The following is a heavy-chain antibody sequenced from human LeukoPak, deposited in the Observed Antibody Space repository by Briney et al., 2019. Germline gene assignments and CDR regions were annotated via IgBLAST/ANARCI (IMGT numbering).Heavy chain of an antibody. CDR3: ARERVRFLEWSPYHYYMDV. Sequence: DSVQVSCKVSRHTLTELSMHWERQADGKGIEWMGGFHPEDGETIYAQKFQGRVTITADKSTSTAYMELSSLRSEDTAVYYCARERVRFLEWSPYHYYMDVWGKGTTVTVSS. D-gene: IGHD3-3*01. CDR2: FHPEDGET. CDR1: RHTLTELS. J-gene: IGHJ6*03. V-gene: IGHV1-24*01.